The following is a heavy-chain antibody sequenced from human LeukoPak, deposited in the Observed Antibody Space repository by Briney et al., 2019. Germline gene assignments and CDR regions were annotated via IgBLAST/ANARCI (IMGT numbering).Heavy chain of an antibody. J-gene: IGHJ4*02. CDR1: GYRFTAHF. CDR2: INPNDGGT. D-gene: IGHD6-13*01. Sequence: ASVMVSCKTSGYRFTAHFMYWVRQAPGQGLEWMGWINPNDGGTNYAQKFQGRVTLTRDTTFTTTYMDVTRLTSDDTAVYYCARGGVPGQQLDYWGPGTLVTVSS. CDR3: ARGGVPGQQLDY. V-gene: IGHV1-2*02.